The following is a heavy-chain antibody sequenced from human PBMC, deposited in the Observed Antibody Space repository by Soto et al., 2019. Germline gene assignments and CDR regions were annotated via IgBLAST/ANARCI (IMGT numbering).Heavy chain of an antibody. D-gene: IGHD3-22*01. CDR2: LIAYNGNT. CDR3: ARDGGFSYDSRGLNWFAP. CDR1: GYAFTIYG. V-gene: IGHV1-18*04. J-gene: IGHJ5*02. Sequence: GASVKVSWKASGYAFTIYGISWVRQAPEKGLEWMGLLIAYNGNTNYAQQLQGRVTMTTDTSTSAAYMERRSLRPDDTAVYYCARDGGFSYDSRGLNWFAPWGQGTLVTVSS.